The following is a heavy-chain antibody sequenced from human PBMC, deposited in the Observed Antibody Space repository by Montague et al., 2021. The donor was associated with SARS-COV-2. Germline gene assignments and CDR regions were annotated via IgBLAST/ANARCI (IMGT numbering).Heavy chain of an antibody. CDR1: GFIFDDYG. CDR3: ARLRDSGAYGAPGAY. Sequence: SLRLSCAASGFIFDDYGMNWVRQAPGKGLEWVSSINWNGDTTRYADSVRGHFIMSRDNARKSLYLHINSLRADDTAFYYCARLRDSGAYGAPGAYWGQGTLVTVSS. J-gene: IGHJ4*02. CDR2: INWNGDTT. V-gene: IGHV3-20*04. D-gene: IGHD3-22*01.